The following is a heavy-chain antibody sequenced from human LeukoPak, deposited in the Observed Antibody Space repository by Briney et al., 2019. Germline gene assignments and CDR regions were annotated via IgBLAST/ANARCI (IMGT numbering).Heavy chain of an antibody. Sequence: GGFLRLSCAASGITVSTNYMSWVRQAPGKGLEWVSVIYTDDSTYYTDSVKGRFAISRDISKNTLYLQMNSLRGDDTALYYCAGDWNGDHVIEYWGQGTLVTVSS. CDR1: GITVSTNY. CDR3: AGDWNGDHVIEY. V-gene: IGHV3-66*01. D-gene: IGHD3-16*01. CDR2: IYTDDST. J-gene: IGHJ4*02.